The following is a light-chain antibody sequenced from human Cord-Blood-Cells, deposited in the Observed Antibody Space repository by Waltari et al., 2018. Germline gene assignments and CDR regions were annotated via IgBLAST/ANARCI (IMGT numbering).Light chain of an antibody. Sequence: QSALTQPASVSGSPGQSITISCTGTSSDVGSYNLVSWYQQHPGKAPKLMIYEGSKRRSGVSTRFSGSKSGNTASLTISGLQAEDEADYYCCSYAGSSTFYVFGTGTTVTVL. V-gene: IGLV2-23*01. J-gene: IGLJ1*01. CDR3: CSYAGSSTFYV. CDR2: EGS. CDR1: SSDVGSYNL.